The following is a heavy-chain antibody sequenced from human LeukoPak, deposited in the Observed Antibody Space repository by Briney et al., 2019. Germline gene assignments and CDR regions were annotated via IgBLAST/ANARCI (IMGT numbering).Heavy chain of an antibody. CDR2: TRNRANSYTT. CDR1: GFTLSDHY. CDR3: AKDIGAHYYGYTYYYYGMDV. V-gene: IGHV3-72*01. J-gene: IGHJ6*02. Sequence: HPGGSLRLSCAASGFTLSDHYMDWVRQAPGKGLEWVGRTRNRANSYTTDYAASVKGRFTISRDDLKSSLYLQMNSLRAEDTAVYYCAKDIGAHYYGYTYYYYGMDVWGQGTTVTVSS. D-gene: IGHD3-10*01.